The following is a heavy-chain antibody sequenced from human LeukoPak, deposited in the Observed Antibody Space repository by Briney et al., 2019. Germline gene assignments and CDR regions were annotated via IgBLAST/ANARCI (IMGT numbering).Heavy chain of an antibody. CDR3: ARQIWTTVTGYIDY. Sequence: SETLSLTCAVSGYSISSGYYWGWIRQPPGKGLEWIGSIYHSGSTYYNPSLTSRVTISVDPSKNQFSLKLSSVTAADTAVYYCARQIWTTVTGYIDYWGQGTLVTVSS. D-gene: IGHD4-17*01. CDR2: IYHSGST. V-gene: IGHV4-38-2*01. CDR1: GYSISSGYY. J-gene: IGHJ4*02.